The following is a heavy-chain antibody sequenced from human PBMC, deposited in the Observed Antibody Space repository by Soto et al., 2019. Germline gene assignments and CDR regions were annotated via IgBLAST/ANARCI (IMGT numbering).Heavy chain of an antibody. D-gene: IGHD2-15*01. CDR2: ISSSSTI. CDR1: GFTFSSYS. CDR3: ARDHFLGYCSGGSCHSVY. J-gene: IGHJ4*02. Sequence: GGSLRLSCAASGFTFSSYSMNWVRQAPGKGLEWVSYISSSSTIYYADSVKGRFTISRDNAKNSLYLQMNSLRAEDTAVYYCARDHFLGYCSGGSCHSVYWGQGTLVTVSS. V-gene: IGHV3-48*01.